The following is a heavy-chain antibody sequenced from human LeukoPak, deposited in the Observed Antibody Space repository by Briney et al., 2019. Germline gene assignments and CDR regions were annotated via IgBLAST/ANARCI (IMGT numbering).Heavy chain of an antibody. Sequence: PSETLSLTCAVYGGSFSGYYWGWIRQPPGKGLEWIGSTYYSGSTYYNPSLKSRVTISVDTSKNQFSLKLSSVTAADTAVYYCARPQDGRDGYNWDDAFDIWGQGTMVTVSS. V-gene: IGHV4-39*01. CDR2: TYYSGST. J-gene: IGHJ3*02. D-gene: IGHD5-24*01. CDR1: GGSFSGYY. CDR3: ARPQDGRDGYNWDDAFDI.